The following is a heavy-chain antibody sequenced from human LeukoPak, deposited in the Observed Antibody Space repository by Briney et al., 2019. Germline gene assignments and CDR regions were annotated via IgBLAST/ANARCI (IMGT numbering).Heavy chain of an antibody. CDR3: ARGGNTIFGVVIGYYFDY. V-gene: IGHV4-34*01. CDR1: GGSFSGYY. J-gene: IGHJ4*02. CDR2: INHSGST. Sequence: SETLSLTCAVYGGSFSGYYWSWIRQPPGKGLEWIGEINHSGSTNYNPSLKSRVTISVDTSKNQFSLKLSSVTAADTAVYYCARGGNTIFGVVIGYYFDYWGQGTLVTVPS. D-gene: IGHD3-3*01.